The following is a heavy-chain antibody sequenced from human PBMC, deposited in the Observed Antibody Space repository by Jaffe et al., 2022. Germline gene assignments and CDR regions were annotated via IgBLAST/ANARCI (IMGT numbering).Heavy chain of an antibody. J-gene: IGHJ4*02. CDR3: AKDGSCCSPWYFDH. CDR1: GFTLRSYG. V-gene: IGHV3-30*02. CDR2: IQYDGSNK. Sequence: QVQLVESGGGVVQPGGSLRLSCAASGFTLRSYGMHWVRQAPGKGLEWVAFIQYDGSNKYYADSVKGRFTISRDNSKNTLHLQMNSLRTEDTAVYYCAKDGSCCSPWYFDHWGQGTLVTVSS. D-gene: IGHD2-15*01.